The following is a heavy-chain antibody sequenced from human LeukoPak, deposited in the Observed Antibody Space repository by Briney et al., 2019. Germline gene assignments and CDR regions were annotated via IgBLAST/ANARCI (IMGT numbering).Heavy chain of an antibody. D-gene: IGHD3-22*01. J-gene: IGHJ4*02. CDR3: ARDPHDSSGYYYVPFDY. Sequence: ASVKVSCTASGYTFTSYGISWVREAPGQGLEWMGWISAYNGNTTYAQKLQGRVTMTTDTSTSTAYMELRSLRSDDTAVYYCARDPHDSSGYYYVPFDYWGQGTLVTVSS. CDR1: GYTFTSYG. CDR2: ISAYNGNT. V-gene: IGHV1-18*01.